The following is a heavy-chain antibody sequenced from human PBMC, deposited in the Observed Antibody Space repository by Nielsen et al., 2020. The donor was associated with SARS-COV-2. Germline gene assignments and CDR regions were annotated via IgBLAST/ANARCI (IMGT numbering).Heavy chain of an antibody. CDR1: GYSFTSYW. CDR3: ARHCSGGSCPAAFDI. V-gene: IGHV5-51*01. J-gene: IGHJ3*02. D-gene: IGHD2-15*01. CDR2: IYPGDSDT. Sequence: GGSLRLSCKGSGYSFTSYWIGWVRQMPGKGLEWMGIIYPGDSDTRYSPSFQGQVTISADKSISTAYLQWSSLKASDTAMYYCARHCSGGSCPAAFDIWGQGTMVTVSS.